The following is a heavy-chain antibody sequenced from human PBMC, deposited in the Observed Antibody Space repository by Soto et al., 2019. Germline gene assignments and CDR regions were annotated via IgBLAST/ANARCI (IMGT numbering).Heavy chain of an antibody. Sequence: PSETLSLTCSVSGASISSGLYCWNWLLQHPGKGREWIGYISYTGAIFYNPSLKSRITMSRDTSKNLISMTLTSVTAADTAVYYCARGGPDITLPSGRYYYGLNVWGQGTTVTVSS. CDR1: GASISSGLYC. V-gene: IGHV4-31*03. CDR3: ARGGPDITLPSGRYYYGLNV. J-gene: IGHJ6*02. D-gene: IGHD3-3*01. CDR2: ISYTGAI.